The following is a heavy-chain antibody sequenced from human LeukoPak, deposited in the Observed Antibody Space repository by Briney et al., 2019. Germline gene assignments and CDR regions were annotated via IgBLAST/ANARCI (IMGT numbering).Heavy chain of an antibody. CDR3: ARELYCSGGSCYSFLDY. V-gene: IGHV4-59*01. D-gene: IGHD2-15*01. CDR2: IYYSGST. CDR1: GGSISSYY. Sequence: SETLSLTCTVSGGSISSYYGSWIGQPQGKGLEWIGYIYYSGSTNYNPSLKSRVTISVDTSKNQFSLKLSSVTAADTAVYYCARELYCSGGSCYSFLDYWGQGTLVTVSS. J-gene: IGHJ4*02.